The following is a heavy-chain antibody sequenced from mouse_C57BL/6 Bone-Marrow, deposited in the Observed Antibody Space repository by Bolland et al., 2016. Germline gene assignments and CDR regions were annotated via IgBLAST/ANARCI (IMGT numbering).Heavy chain of an antibody. V-gene: IGHV1-77*01. J-gene: IGHJ4*01. Sequence: SGNTYYNEKFKGKATLTVDTSSSTAYMQLSSLTSEDSAVYFCARREGKTYAMDYWGQGTS. CDR2: SGNTY. CDR3: RREGKTYAMDY.